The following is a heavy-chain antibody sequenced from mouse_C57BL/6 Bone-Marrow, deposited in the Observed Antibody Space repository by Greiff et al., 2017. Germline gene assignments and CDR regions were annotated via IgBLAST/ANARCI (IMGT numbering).Heavy chain of an antibody. V-gene: IGHV1-5*01. CDR2: IYPGNSDT. CDR3: TRDYGTTGLAMDY. CDR1: GYTFTSYW. J-gene: IGHJ4*01. D-gene: IGHD1-1*02. Sequence: VQLQQSGTVLARPGASVKMSCKTSGYTFTSYWMHWVKQRPGQGLEWIGAIYPGNSDTSYNQKFKGKAKLTAVTSASTAYMELSSLTNEDAAVYYCTRDYGTTGLAMDYWGQGTSVTVSS.